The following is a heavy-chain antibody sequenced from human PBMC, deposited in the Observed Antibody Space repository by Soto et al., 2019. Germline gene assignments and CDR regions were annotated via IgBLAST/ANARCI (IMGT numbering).Heavy chain of an antibody. CDR2: ISAYNGNT. D-gene: IGHD2-15*01. CDR1: GYTFTSYG. J-gene: IGHJ4*02. V-gene: IGHV1-18*01. Sequence: ASVKVSCKASGYTFTSYGISWVRQAPGQGLEWMGWISAYNGNTNYAQKLQGRVTMTTDTSTSTAYMELRSLRSDDTAVYYCARSEIVVVVAARVPPDYWGQGTLVTVSS. CDR3: ARSEIVVVVAARVPPDY.